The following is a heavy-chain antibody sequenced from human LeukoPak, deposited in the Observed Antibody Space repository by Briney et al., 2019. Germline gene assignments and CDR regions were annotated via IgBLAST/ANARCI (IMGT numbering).Heavy chain of an antibody. Sequence: SETLSLTCAVYGGSFSGYHWSWIRQPPGKGLEWIGEINHSGSTNYNPSLKSRVTISVDTSKNQFSLKLSSVTAADTAVYYCARDNRDMVRGALNGLDYWGQGTLVTVSS. CDR3: ARDNRDMVRGALNGLDY. V-gene: IGHV4-34*01. CDR1: GGSFSGYH. J-gene: IGHJ4*02. CDR2: INHSGST. D-gene: IGHD3-10*01.